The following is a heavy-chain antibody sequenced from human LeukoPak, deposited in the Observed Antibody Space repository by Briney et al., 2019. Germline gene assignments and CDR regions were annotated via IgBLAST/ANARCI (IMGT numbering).Heavy chain of an antibody. CDR3: AKEVDCPSDCLFFHS. Sequence: GGSLRLSCAASGFDFDDFAMHWVRQAPGKGLEWISLVSWDGGSTYYSDSVKGRFTISRDNSRNSVFLQMNSLRPEDTALYHCAKEVDCPSDCLFFHSWGQGTLVTVSS. CDR1: GFDFDDFA. V-gene: IGHV3-43D*03. D-gene: IGHD2-21*02. CDR2: VSWDGGST. J-gene: IGHJ4*02.